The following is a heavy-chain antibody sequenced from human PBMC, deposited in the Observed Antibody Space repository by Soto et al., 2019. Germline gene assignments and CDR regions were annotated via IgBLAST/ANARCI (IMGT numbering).Heavy chain of an antibody. D-gene: IGHD2-15*01. CDR3: ARWHCSGGSCYLWFDP. CDR2: IIPIFGTA. J-gene: IGHJ5*02. Sequence: QVQLVQSGAEVKKPGSSVKVSCKASGGTFSSYAISWVRQAPGQGLEWMGGIIPIFGTADYAQKFQGRVTITADESTSTAYMELSSLRSEDTAVYYCARWHCSGGSCYLWFDPWGQGTLVTVSS. V-gene: IGHV1-69*01. CDR1: GGTFSSYA.